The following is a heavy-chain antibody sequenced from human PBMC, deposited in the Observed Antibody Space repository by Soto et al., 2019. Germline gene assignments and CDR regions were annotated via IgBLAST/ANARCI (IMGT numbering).Heavy chain of an antibody. Sequence: QVQLQESGPGLVKPSQTLSLICTVSGGSITSGPNHWNWIRHHPEKGLEWIGCIFDSERTYYNPSLKGRVSMSLDTSKRQFSLSLNSVTAADTAVYYCARDPRDGYGHFDYLGQGILVTVSA. V-gene: IGHV4-31*03. CDR1: GGSITSGPNH. CDR3: ARDPRDGYGHFDY. CDR2: IFDSERT. D-gene: IGHD5-12*01. J-gene: IGHJ4*02.